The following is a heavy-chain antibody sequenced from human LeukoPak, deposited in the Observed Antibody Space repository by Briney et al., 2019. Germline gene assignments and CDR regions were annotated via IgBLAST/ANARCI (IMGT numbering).Heavy chain of an antibody. V-gene: IGHV4-59*01. D-gene: IGHD3-3*02. Sequence: PSETLSLTCTVSGGSISDYYWTWIRQPPGKGLQWIGYIYYSGSTNYNPSLKSRVTISVDTSKNQFSLRLSSVTAAGTAVYYCATSPRRALANWFDPWGQGTLVTVSS. CDR2: IYYSGST. CDR3: ATSPRRALANWFDP. J-gene: IGHJ5*02. CDR1: GGSISDYY.